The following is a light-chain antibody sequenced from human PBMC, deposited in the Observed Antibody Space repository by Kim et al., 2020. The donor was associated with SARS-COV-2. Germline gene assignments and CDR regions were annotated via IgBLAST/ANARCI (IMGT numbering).Light chain of an antibody. J-gene: IGKJ4*01. Sequence: SLAPGESATLSCRASQSISNALAWYQQKPGQAPRLLIFDASNRATGIPARFSGSGSGTDFTLTISSLEPEDSAVYYCQQRANWITFGGGTKVDIK. CDR2: DAS. CDR3: QQRANWIT. CDR1: QSISNA. V-gene: IGKV3-11*01.